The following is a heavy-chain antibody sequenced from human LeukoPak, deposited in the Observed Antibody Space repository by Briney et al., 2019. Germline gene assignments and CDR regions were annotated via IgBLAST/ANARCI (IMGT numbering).Heavy chain of an antibody. Sequence: PGGSLRLSCAASGFTFSTYGMTWVRQAPGKGLEWVSAIGGGGLKTYYADSVKGRFTISRDDSTNTLFLQMNSLRAEDTAVYYCAKGGQRFLESYYYMDVWGKGTTVTVS. CDR1: GFTFSTYG. V-gene: IGHV3-23*01. CDR3: AKGGQRFLESYYYMDV. D-gene: IGHD3-3*01. CDR2: IGGGGLKT. J-gene: IGHJ6*03.